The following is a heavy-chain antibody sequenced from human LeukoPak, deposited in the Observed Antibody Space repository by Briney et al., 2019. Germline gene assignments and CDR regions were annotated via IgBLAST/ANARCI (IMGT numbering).Heavy chain of an antibody. CDR1: GGSFSGYY. CDR3: ARRKYYYDSSGPFDY. D-gene: IGHD3-22*01. Sequence: SETLSLTCAVYGGSFSGYYWSWIRQPPGKGLEWIGSIYYSGSTYYNPSLKSRVTISVDTSKNQFSLKLSSVTAADTAVYYCARRKYYYDSSGPFDYWGQGTLVTVSS. CDR2: IYYSGST. J-gene: IGHJ4*02. V-gene: IGHV4-34*01.